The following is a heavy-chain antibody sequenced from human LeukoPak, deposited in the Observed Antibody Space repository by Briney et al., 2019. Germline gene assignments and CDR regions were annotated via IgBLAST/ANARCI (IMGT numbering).Heavy chain of an antibody. CDR2: ISGSGGST. J-gene: IGHJ2*01. D-gene: IGHD6-19*01. V-gene: IGHV3-66*02. Sequence: GGSLRLSCAASGFTVSGNYMSWVRQAPGKGLEWVSAISGSGGSTYYADSVKGRFTISRDNSKNTLYLQMNSLRAEDTAVYYCARGKAHGVAVAGTGWYFDLWGRGTLVTVSS. CDR1: GFTVSGNY. CDR3: ARGKAHGVAVAGTGWYFDL.